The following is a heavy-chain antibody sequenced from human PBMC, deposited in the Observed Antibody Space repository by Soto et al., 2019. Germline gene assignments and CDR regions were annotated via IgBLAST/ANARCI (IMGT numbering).Heavy chain of an antibody. CDR2: MSPSTGNT. D-gene: IGHD3-10*01. V-gene: IGHV1-8*01. Sequence: QVQLVQSGAEVKKPGASVKVSCKASGYTFTTYEINWVRQVPGQGLEWMGWMSPSTGNTGYVDQFRGSVTMTSKTAMTTAYMELRSLRSEDTAVYYSARVGGQLFGDHGMDVWGQGTTVTVSS. CDR1: GYTFTTYE. CDR3: ARVGGQLFGDHGMDV. J-gene: IGHJ6*02.